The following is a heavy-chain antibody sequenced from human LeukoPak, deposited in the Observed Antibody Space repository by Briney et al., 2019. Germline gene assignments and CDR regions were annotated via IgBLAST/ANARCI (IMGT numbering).Heavy chain of an antibody. J-gene: IGHJ5*02. V-gene: IGHV4-34*01. CDR1: GGSFSGYY. Sequence: SETLSLTCAVYGGSFSGYYWSWIRQPPGKGLEWIGEINHSGSTNYNPSLKSRVTISVDTSKNQFSLKLSSVTAAATAVYYCARWITYYDFWSGYNWFDPWGQGTLVTVSS. CDR2: INHSGST. CDR3: ARWITYYDFWSGYNWFDP. D-gene: IGHD3-3*01.